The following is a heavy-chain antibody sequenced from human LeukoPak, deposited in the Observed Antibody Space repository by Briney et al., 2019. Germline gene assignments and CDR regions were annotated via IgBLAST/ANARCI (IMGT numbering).Heavy chain of an antibody. D-gene: IGHD5-12*01. CDR3: ARADIVATGGCFDY. J-gene: IGHJ4*02. CDR1: GFTFSSYS. V-gene: IGHV3-48*01. Sequence: GGSLRLSCAASGFTFSSYSMNWVRQAPGKGLEWVSYISSSSSTIYYADSVKGRFTISRDNAKNSLYLQMNSLRAEDTAVYYCARADIVATGGCFDYWGQGTLVTVSS. CDR2: ISSSSSTI.